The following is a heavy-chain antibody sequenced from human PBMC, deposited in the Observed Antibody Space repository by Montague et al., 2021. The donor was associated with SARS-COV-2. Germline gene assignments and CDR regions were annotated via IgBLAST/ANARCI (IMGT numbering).Heavy chain of an antibody. V-gene: IGHV3-48*04. D-gene: IGHD3-3*01. CDR3: ARGNGGPNRRFLEWLSPYGMDV. CDR2: ISSSSSSTI. CDR1: GFTFSSYS. J-gene: IGHJ6*02. Sequence: SLRLSCAASGFTFSSYSMNWVRQAPGKGLEWVSYISSSSSSTIYYADSVKGRFTISRDNAKNSLYLQMNSLRAEDTAVYYCARGNGGPNRRFLEWLSPYGMDVWGQGTTVTVSS.